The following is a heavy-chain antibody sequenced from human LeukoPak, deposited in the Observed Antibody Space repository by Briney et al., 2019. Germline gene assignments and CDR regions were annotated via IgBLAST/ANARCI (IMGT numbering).Heavy chain of an antibody. CDR3: ARGKYGGYFIDY. Sequence: GGSLRLSCAASGFTVSSNYMSWVRQAPGKGLEWVSVIYSGGSTNYADSVKGRFTISRDNAKNTVYLQMNSLRAEDTAVYYCARGKYGGYFIDYWGQGTLVTVSS. D-gene: IGHD5-12*01. V-gene: IGHV3-53*01. CDR2: IYSGGST. CDR1: GFTVSSNY. J-gene: IGHJ4*02.